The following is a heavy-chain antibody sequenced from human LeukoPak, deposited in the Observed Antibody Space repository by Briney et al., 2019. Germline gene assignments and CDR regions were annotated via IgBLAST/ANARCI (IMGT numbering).Heavy chain of an antibody. J-gene: IGHJ4*02. Sequence: GGSLRPSCAASGFTFSSYAMSWVRQAPGKGLEWVSAISGSGGSTYYADSVKGRFTISRDNSKNTLYLQMNSLRAEDTAVYYCAKSSGRSATSKYYFDYWGQGTLVTVSS. D-gene: IGHD6-19*01. CDR3: AKSSGRSATSKYYFDY. CDR2: ISGSGGST. CDR1: GFTFSSYA. V-gene: IGHV3-23*01.